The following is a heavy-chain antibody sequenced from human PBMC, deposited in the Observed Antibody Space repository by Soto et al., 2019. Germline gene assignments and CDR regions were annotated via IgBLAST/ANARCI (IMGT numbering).Heavy chain of an antibody. J-gene: IGHJ4*02. V-gene: IGHV4-39*01. CDR3: GRGIPLWSPELDY. D-gene: IGHD5-18*01. CDR1: GGSISSSSYY. CDR2: IYYSGST. Sequence: SETLSLTCTVSGGSISSSSYYWGWIRQPPGKGLEWIGSIYYSGSTYYNPSLKSRVTISVDTSKNQFSLKLSSVTAADTAVYYCGRGIPLWSPELDYWGQGTLVTVSS.